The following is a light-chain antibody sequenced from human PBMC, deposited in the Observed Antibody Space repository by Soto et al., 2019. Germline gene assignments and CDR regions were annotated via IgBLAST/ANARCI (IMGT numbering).Light chain of an antibody. CDR1: QNINNW. CDR2: DAS. CDR3: QHTRT. V-gene: IGKV1-5*01. Sequence: DFQMTQSPSTLSASVGDRVTITCRASQNINNWVAWYQQKPGKAPNFLIYDASTLQRGVPSRFCGSGFGTEFSLTISSLQPDDFGSYYCQHTRTFGQGTKVEIK. J-gene: IGKJ1*01.